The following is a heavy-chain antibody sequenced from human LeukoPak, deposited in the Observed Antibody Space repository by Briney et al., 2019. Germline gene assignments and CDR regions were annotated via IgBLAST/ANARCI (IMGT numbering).Heavy chain of an antibody. CDR3: VRGRAWGTGSAFDF. D-gene: IGHD7-27*01. J-gene: IGHJ3*01. V-gene: IGHV4-39*01. CDR1: GGSISSSSYY. Sequence: PSETLSLTCTVSGGSISSSSYYWGWIRQPPGKGLEWIGSIYYSGSTYYNPSLKSRVTISVDTSKNQFSLKLSSVTAADTAVYYCVRGRAWGTGSAFDFWGQGTMVTVSS. CDR2: IYYSGST.